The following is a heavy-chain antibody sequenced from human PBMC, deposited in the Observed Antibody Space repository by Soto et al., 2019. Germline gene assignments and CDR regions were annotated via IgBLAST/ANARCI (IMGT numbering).Heavy chain of an antibody. V-gene: IGHV3-23*01. CDR3: AKDGRIHLYSQPFDY. Sequence: EVQLLESGGGLVQQGGSLRLSCAASALTFSSYAMSWVRQTPRKGLEWVSSISGSGDSTFYADSVKGRFTISRDNSKNTLYLEMSSLRAEDTAIYFCAKDGRIHLYSQPFDYWGQGALFRVTS. CDR2: ISGSGDST. CDR1: ALTFSSYA. J-gene: IGHJ4*02. D-gene: IGHD5-18*01.